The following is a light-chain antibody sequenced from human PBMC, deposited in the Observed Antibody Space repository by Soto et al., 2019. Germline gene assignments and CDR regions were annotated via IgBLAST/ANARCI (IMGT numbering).Light chain of an antibody. J-gene: IGKJ1*01. CDR1: QSVSSY. CDR2: DAS. CDR3: QQYNSYSSWT. V-gene: IGKV3-11*01. Sequence: EIVLTQSPVTLSLSPGERATLSCRASQSVSSYLAWYQQKPGQAPRLLIYDASNRATGIPARFSGSGSGTDFTLTISSLEPEDFAVYYCQQYNSYSSWTFGQGTKVEIK.